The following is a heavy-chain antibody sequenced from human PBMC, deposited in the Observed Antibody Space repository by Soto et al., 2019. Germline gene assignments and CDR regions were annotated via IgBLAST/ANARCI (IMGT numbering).Heavy chain of an antibody. D-gene: IGHD4-17*01. CDR1: GGSINSYH. V-gene: IGHV4-59*08. Sequence: ASETLSLTCIVSGGSINSYHWSWIRQAPGKGLEWIGYIPWSGSTNYNGSLKSRVTISADTSKNQFSLRLSSVTAADTAVYYCARHRYGDYDRWFDYWGQGTQVTVSS. CDR2: IPWSGST. J-gene: IGHJ4*02. CDR3: ARHRYGDYDRWFDY.